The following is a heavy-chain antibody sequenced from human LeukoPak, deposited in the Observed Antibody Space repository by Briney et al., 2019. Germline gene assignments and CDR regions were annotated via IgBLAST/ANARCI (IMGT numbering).Heavy chain of an antibody. V-gene: IGHV4-39*02. CDR2: IYYTGST. CDR3: ARVKQLVLDY. Sequence: SETLSLTCTVSGDSISDSDYYWGWIRQPPGKGLEWIGSIYYTGSTYYNPSLKSRLTISVDTSNNQFSLKLSSVTAADTAVYYCARVKQLVLDYWGQGTLVTVSS. J-gene: IGHJ4*02. D-gene: IGHD6-6*01. CDR1: GDSISDSDYY.